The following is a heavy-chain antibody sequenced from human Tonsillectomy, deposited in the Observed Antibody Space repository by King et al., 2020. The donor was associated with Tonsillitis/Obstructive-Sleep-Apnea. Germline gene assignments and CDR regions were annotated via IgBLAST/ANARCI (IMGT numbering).Heavy chain of an antibody. CDR3: VRHGDDYKPPDH. J-gene: IGHJ4*02. D-gene: IGHD2-21*01. CDR1: GYRFTSRW. Sequence: QLVQSGAEVRKPGESLKISCKGSGYRFTSRWIGWVRQMPGKGLEWMGVVFPGDSDTRYSPSFQGHVTISADESISTAYLQWSSLKASDTAIYYCVRHGDDYKPPDHWGQGTRVTVSS. V-gene: IGHV5-51*01. CDR2: VFPGDSDT.